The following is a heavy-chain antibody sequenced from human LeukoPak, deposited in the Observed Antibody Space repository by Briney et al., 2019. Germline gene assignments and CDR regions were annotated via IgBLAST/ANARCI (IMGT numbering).Heavy chain of an antibody. CDR2: ITSGGRNT. D-gene: IGHD2-15*01. CDR1: GFIFSNYA. J-gene: IGHJ4*02. Sequence: GGSLRLSCAASGFIFSNYAMSWVRQAPGKGLEWVSMITSGGRNTYYADSVKGRFTISRDNSRNTLYLQLNSLRDEDTALYYCARDHPHCRGTDCLLFQYWGQGTLFAVSS. CDR3: ARDHPHCRGTDCLLFQY. V-gene: IGHV3-23*01.